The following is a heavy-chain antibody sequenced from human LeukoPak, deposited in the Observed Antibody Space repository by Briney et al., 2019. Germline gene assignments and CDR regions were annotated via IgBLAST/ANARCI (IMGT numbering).Heavy chain of an antibody. J-gene: IGHJ4*02. CDR2: IYYSGST. CDR1: GCSISSYY. Sequence: SETLSLTFTVSGCSISSYYWRWIRQPPGKGLEWIGYIYYSGSTNYNPSLKSRVTISVDTSKNQFSLKLSSVTAADTAVYYCARSDFWSGYYNYWGQGTLVTVSS. CDR3: ARSDFWSGYYNY. V-gene: IGHV4-59*12. D-gene: IGHD3-3*01.